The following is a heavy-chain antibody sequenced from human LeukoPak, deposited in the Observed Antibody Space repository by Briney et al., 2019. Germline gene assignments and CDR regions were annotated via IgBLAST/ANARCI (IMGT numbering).Heavy chain of an antibody. V-gene: IGHV3-23*01. J-gene: IGHJ4*02. CDR3: AKRDSYGYFDY. D-gene: IGHD5-18*01. Sequence: PGGSLRLSCAASGLSFSNYAMSWVRQAPGKGLEWVSTISTSGGSTYYADSVKGRFTISRDNSKNTLWLQTNSLRAEDTAVYYCAKRDSYGYFDYWGQGTLVTVSS. CDR1: GLSFSNYA. CDR2: ISTSGGST.